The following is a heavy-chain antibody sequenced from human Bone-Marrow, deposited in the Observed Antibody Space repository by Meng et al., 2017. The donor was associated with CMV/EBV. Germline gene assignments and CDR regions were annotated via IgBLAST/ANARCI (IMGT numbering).Heavy chain of an antibody. J-gene: IGHJ4*02. CDR2: ISWNSGSI. D-gene: IGHD6-25*01. CDR3: ARDRSARFFDY. CDR1: GFTFDDYA. V-gene: IGHV3-9*01. Sequence: SLKISCAASGFTFDDYAMHWVRQAPGKGLEWVSGISWNSGSIDYADSVKGRFTISRDNAKNSLYLQMNSLRAEDTALYYCARDRSARFFDYWGRGTLVTVSS.